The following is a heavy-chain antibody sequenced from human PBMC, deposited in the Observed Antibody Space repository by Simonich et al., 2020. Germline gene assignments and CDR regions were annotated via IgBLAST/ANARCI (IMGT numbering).Heavy chain of an antibody. Sequence: EVQLVESGGGLVQPGGSLRLSCAASEFTFSSCIMTTARQATGKGLEWVSYISSSSSTKYYSDAVKGRFTISRDNAKNSLYLQLNSLRAEDTAVYYCARDSSYYAFDIWGQGTMVTVSS. J-gene: IGHJ3*02. D-gene: IGHD5-12*01. CDR3: ARDSSYYAFDI. V-gene: IGHV3-48*01. CDR2: ISSSSSTK. CDR1: EFTFSSCI.